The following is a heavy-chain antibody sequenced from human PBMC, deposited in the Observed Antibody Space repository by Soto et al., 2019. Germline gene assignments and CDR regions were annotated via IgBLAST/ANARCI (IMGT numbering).Heavy chain of an antibody. CDR2: IYHSGST. CDR1: CGSISSSNW. V-gene: IGHV4-4*02. Sequence: SETLSLTCAFSCGSISSSNWWSWVRQPPGKGLEWIGEIYHSGSTNYNPSLKSRVTISVDKSKNQFSLKLSSVTAADTAVYYCARDSPSIVVVPAAIKAPYYYYGMDVWGQGTTVTVSS. CDR3: ARDSPSIVVVPAAIKAPYYYYGMDV. D-gene: IGHD2-2*02. J-gene: IGHJ6*02.